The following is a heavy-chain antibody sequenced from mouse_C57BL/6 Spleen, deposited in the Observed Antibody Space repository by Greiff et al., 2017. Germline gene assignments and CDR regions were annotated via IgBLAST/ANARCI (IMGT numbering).Heavy chain of an antibody. D-gene: IGHD2-1*01. CDR1: GYTFTDYY. J-gene: IGHJ4*01. Sequence: VQLQQSGAELVRPGASVKLSCKASGYTFTDYYINWVKQRPGQGLEWIARIYPGSGNTYYNEKFKGKATLTAEKSSSTAYMQLSSLTSEDSAVYFCARNGNYVDYAMDYWGQGTSGTVSS. CDR2: IYPGSGNT. CDR3: ARNGNYVDYAMDY. V-gene: IGHV1-76*01.